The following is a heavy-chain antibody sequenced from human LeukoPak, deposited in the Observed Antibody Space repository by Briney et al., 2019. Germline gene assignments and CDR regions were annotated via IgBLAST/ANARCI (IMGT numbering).Heavy chain of an antibody. V-gene: IGHV1-18*01. CDR1: GYTFSTYG. Sequence: ASVKVSCKASGYTFSTYGISWVRQAPGQGLEWKGWISTSNGDTKYAQKLQGRVTMTTDTSTSTAYMELRNLRSDDTAAYYCAREGVGALTLDYWGQGTLVTVSS. CDR2: ISTSNGDT. J-gene: IGHJ4*02. CDR3: AREGVGALTLDY. D-gene: IGHD3-16*01.